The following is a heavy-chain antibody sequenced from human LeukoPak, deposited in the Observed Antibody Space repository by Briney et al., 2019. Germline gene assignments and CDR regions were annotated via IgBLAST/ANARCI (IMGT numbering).Heavy chain of an antibody. CDR2: TYYRSKWYN. Sequence: SQTLSLNCAISGDSVSTNSATWTWLRQSPSRGLEWLGRTYYRSKWYNDYAVSMKSRITINPDTSKNQFSLQLNSVTPEDTAVYYCARLVGASWFVSWGQGTLVTVSS. J-gene: IGHJ5*01. CDR3: ARLVGASWFVS. V-gene: IGHV6-1*01. D-gene: IGHD1-26*01. CDR1: GDSVSTNSAT.